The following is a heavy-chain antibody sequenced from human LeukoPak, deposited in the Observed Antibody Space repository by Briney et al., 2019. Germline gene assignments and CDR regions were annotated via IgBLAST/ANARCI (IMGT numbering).Heavy chain of an antibody. J-gene: IGHJ4*02. V-gene: IGHV4-39*01. Sequence: SEALSLTCTVSGGSISSSTYHWGWIRQPPGKGLEWIGSFTGNTYSNPSLKSRVTISLDTSKNQFSLKLTSVAPADTAMYYCTRLVNGRPLDLSGQGVLVTVSS. CDR2: FTGNT. CDR3: TRLVNGRPLDL. CDR1: GGSISSSTYH. D-gene: IGHD2-8*01.